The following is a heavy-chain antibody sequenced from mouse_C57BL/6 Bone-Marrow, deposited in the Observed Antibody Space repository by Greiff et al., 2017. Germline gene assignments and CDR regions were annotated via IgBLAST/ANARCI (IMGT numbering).Heavy chain of an antibody. D-gene: IGHD1-1*01. CDR2: LWTGGGT. Sequence: QVQLKESGPGLVAPSQSLSITCTVSGFSLTSYAISWVRQPPGKGLEWLGVLWTGGGTNYNSALKSRLSISKYNSKSQVFLKMNSLQTDDTARYYCARNTGGTVVYFDYWGQGTTLTVSS. V-gene: IGHV2-9-1*01. J-gene: IGHJ2*01. CDR3: ARNTGGTVVYFDY. CDR1: GFSLTSYA.